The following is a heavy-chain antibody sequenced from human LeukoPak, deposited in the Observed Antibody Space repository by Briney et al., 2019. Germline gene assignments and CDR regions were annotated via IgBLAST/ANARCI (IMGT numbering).Heavy chain of an antibody. CDR2: IYYSGST. D-gene: IGHD3-16*01. Sequence: SETLSLTCTASGGSISSYYWSWIRQPPGKGLEWIGYIYYSGSTNYNPSLKSRVTISVDTSKNQFSLKLSSVTAADTAVYYCARSLGCSXGXXVFDYWGQXTLVTVSS. J-gene: IGHJ4*02. CDR3: ARSLGCSXGXXVFDY. CDR1: GGSISSYY. V-gene: IGHV4-59*01.